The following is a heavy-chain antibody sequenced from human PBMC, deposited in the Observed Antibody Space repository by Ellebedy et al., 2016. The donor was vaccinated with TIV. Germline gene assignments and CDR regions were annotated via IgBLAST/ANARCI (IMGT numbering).Heavy chain of an antibody. CDR3: ARRHCGGDCSYAFDI. Sequence: AASVKVSCKASGYTFTSYYMHWVRQAPGQGLEWMGIINPCGGSTSYVQKFQGRVTMTRDTSTSTVYMELSSLRSEDTAVYYCARRHCGGDCSYAFDIWGQGTMVTVSS. CDR2: INPCGGST. J-gene: IGHJ3*02. V-gene: IGHV1-46*01. CDR1: GYTFTSYY. D-gene: IGHD2-21*02.